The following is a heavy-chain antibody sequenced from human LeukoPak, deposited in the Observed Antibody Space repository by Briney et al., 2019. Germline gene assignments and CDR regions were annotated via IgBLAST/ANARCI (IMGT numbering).Heavy chain of an antibody. Sequence: SETLSLTCTVSGGSISSGSYYWSWIRQPPGKGLEWIGYICYSGSTNYNPSLKSRVTISVDTSKNQFSLKLSSVTAADTAVYYCARGPNTVTTYDAFDIWGQGTMVTVSS. CDR2: ICYSGST. CDR1: GGSISSGSYY. D-gene: IGHD4-17*01. V-gene: IGHV4-61*01. CDR3: ARGPNTVTTYDAFDI. J-gene: IGHJ3*02.